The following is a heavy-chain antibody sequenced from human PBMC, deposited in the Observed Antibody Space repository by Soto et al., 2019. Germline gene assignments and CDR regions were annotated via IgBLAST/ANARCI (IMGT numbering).Heavy chain of an antibody. J-gene: IGHJ4*02. CDR3: ARSGIMITFGGVIIYY. Sequence: QVQLVQSGAEVKKPGASVKVSCKASGYTFTGYYMHWVRQAPGQGLEWMGWINPNSGGTNYAQKFQGRVTMTRDTYISTAYMELSRLRSDDTAVYYCARSGIMITFGGVIIYYWGQGTLVTVSS. CDR1: GYTFTGYY. D-gene: IGHD3-16*02. V-gene: IGHV1-2*02. CDR2: INPNSGGT.